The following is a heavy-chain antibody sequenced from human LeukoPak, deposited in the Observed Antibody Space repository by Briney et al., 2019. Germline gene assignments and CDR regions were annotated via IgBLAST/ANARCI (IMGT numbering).Heavy chain of an antibody. Sequence: GGSLRLSCAASGFTFSSYGMHWVRQAPGKGLEWVAVISYDGSNKYYADSVKGRFTIPRDNSKNTLYLQMNSLRAEDTAVYYCAKDHSTYDFWSGYSAGWFDPWGQGTLVTVSS. D-gene: IGHD3-3*01. V-gene: IGHV3-30*18. J-gene: IGHJ5*02. CDR3: AKDHSTYDFWSGYSAGWFDP. CDR1: GFTFSSYG. CDR2: ISYDGSNK.